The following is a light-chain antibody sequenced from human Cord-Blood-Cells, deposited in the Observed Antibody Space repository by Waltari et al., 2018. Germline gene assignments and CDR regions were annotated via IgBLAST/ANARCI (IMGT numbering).Light chain of an antibody. V-gene: IGLV2-14*03. Sequence: QSALTQPASVSGSPGQSITISCTGTSSDLGGYNYVSWYQQHPGKDPKLMIYDVSNRPSGVSNRFSGSKSGNTAALTISGLQAEDEADYYCSSYTSSSTLVFGTGTKGTVL. CDR1: SSDLGGYNY. J-gene: IGLJ1*01. CDR2: DVS. CDR3: SSYTSSSTLV.